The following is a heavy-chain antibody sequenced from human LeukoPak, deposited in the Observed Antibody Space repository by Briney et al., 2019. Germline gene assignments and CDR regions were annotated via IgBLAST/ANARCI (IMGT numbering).Heavy chain of an antibody. V-gene: IGHV3-21*01. CDR2: ITTTSSYI. J-gene: IGHJ5*02. CDR3: ARSGCPGGSCYLRYSWLDL. CDR1: GFTCSNSD. Sequence: GGSLRLSCATSGFTCSNSDMNWVRQAPGKGLEWVSSITTTSSYIYYADSVRGRFTISRDNAKNSLYLLMDSLRVEDTAVYYCARSGCPGGSCYLRYSWLDLWGRGTLVTVSS. D-gene: IGHD2-15*01.